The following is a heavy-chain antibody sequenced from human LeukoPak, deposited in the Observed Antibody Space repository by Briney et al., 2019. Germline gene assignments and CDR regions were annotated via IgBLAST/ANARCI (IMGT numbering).Heavy chain of an antibody. J-gene: IGHJ4*02. CDR3: ARVSVIVPAALGY. CDR2: IHPKSGGT. V-gene: IGHV1-2*02. Sequence: ASVKVSCKASGYTFTSYGISWVRQAPGQGPEWMGWIHPKSGGTNYAQQFQGRLTMTSDTSISTAYMELTSLTSDDTAMYYCARVSVIVPAALGYWGQGTLVTVSS. CDR1: GYTFTSYG. D-gene: IGHD2-2*01.